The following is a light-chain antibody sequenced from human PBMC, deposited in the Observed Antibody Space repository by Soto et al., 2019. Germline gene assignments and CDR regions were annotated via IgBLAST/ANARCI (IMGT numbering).Light chain of an antibody. V-gene: IGKV1-5*03. CDR2: EAS. J-gene: IGKJ5*01. CDR1: QSISNW. Sequence: DIQMTQSPSTLSASVGDRVTITCRASQSISNWLAWYQKKPGKAPKXXIYEASSLERGAPSRFSGSGSGTEVTLTISSLQPDDFASYYCQQHGQWPITFGQGTRLEIK. CDR3: QQHGQWPIT.